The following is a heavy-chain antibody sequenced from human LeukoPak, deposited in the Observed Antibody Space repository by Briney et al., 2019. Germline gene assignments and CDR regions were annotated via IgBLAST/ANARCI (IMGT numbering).Heavy chain of an antibody. CDR3: AEKSRSSSPPIH. Sequence: PGGSLRLSCAASGFTFSGYAMSWVRQAPGKGLEWVSAISDSGDATYYADSVRGRFTISRDNSKNTVYLQLNSLRAADTAVYYCAEKSRSSSPPIHWGQGTLVTVSS. CDR1: GFTFSGYA. CDR2: ISDSGDAT. J-gene: IGHJ4*02. D-gene: IGHD6-6*01. V-gene: IGHV3-23*01.